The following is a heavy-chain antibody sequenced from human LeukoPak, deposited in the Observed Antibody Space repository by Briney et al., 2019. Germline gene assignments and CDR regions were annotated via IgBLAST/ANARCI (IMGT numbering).Heavy chain of an antibody. CDR2: ISSSGSTI. CDR3: ARPSRPYRSSEYFQH. CDR1: GFTFSSYE. D-gene: IGHD6-13*01. J-gene: IGHJ1*01. Sequence: PGGSLRLSCAASGFTFSSYEMNWVRQVPGTGLEWISYISSSGSTIYFADSVKGRFTISRDNAKNSSYLQMNSLRAEDTAVYYCARPSRPYRSSEYFQHWGQGTLVIVSS. V-gene: IGHV3-48*03.